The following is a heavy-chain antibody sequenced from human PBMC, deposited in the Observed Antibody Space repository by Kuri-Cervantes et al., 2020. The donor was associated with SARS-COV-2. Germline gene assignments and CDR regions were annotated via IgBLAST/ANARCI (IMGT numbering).Heavy chain of an antibody. D-gene: IGHD2-21*01. Sequence: SETLSLTCTVSGDSISSYYWGWIRQPPGRGLEWIGYIFYSGSTNYNPSLKSRVTISVDTSKNQFSLRLNPVTAADTAVYYCARATSYCGGDCYIFDYWGQGTLVTVSS. CDR2: IFYSGST. J-gene: IGHJ4*02. CDR1: GDSISSYY. V-gene: IGHV4-59*01. CDR3: ARATSYCGGDCYIFDY.